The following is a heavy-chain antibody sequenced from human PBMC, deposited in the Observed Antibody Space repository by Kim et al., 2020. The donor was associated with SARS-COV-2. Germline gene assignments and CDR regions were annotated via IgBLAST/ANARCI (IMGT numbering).Heavy chain of an antibody. J-gene: IGHJ6*02. Sequence: GGSLRLSCTASGFDFNNYAMNWVRQAPGKGLEWIAYISGSSVNIFYADPLRGRFTISRDNGHKSLYLQMNSLKDEDTAVYYCVRDPLKAPLYYFYGMDVWGPGTTVIVSS. CDR3: VRDPLKAPLYYFYGMDV. CDR2: ISGSSVNI. V-gene: IGHV3-48*02. D-gene: IGHD3-16*01. CDR1: GFDFNNYA.